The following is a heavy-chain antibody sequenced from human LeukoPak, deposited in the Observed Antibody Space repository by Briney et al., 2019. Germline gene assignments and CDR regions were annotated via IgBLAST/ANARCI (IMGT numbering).Heavy chain of an antibody. CDR2: IRYDGSNK. Sequence: GGSLRLSCAASGFTFSSYGMHWVRQAPGKGLEWVAFIRYDGSNKYYADSVKGRFTISRDNSKNTLYLQMNSLRAEDTAVYYCAKTRPVVVVAADFDYWGREPWSPSPQ. V-gene: IGHV3-30*02. J-gene: IGHJ4*02. D-gene: IGHD2-15*01. CDR3: AKTRPVVVVAADFDY. CDR1: GFTFSSYG.